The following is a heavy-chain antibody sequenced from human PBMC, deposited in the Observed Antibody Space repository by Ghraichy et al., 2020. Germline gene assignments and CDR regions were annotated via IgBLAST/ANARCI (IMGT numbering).Heavy chain of an antibody. D-gene: IGHD2-21*02. CDR2: ISRSRTYK. Sequence: GGSLRLSCEASGFSFRGYYMNWVRQAPGKGLEWVSSISRSRTYKHYADSVKGRFTISRDNAKNSLYLHMNSLRAEDTAVYYCARERLLFPDAFDIWGQGTMGTVSS. CDR1: GFSFRGYY. CDR3: ARERLLFPDAFDI. J-gene: IGHJ3*02. V-gene: IGHV3-21*01.